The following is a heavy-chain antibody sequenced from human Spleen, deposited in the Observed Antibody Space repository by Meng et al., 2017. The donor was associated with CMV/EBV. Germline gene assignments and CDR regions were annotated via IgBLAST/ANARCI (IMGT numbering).Heavy chain of an antibody. CDR2: ISAYNGNT. CDR3: ARLHYYDSSGYYPGYYYYYGMDV. D-gene: IGHD3-22*01. CDR1: GYTFTSYG. V-gene: IGHV1-18*01. Sequence: ASVKVSCKASGYTFTSYGISWVRQAPGQGLEWMGWISAYNGNTNYAQKLQGRVTMTTDTSTSTAYMELRSLRSDDTAVYYCARLHYYDSSGYYPGYYYYYGMDVWGQGTTVTVSS. J-gene: IGHJ6*02.